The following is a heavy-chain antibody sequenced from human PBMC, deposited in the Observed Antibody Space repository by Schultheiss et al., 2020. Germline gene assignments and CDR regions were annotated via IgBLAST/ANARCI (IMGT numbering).Heavy chain of an antibody. CDR3: AHYHSSGWYWWFDP. V-gene: IGHV3-23*01. CDR1: GFTFSSYA. CDR2: ISASGGGT. J-gene: IGHJ5*02. D-gene: IGHD6-19*01. Sequence: GGSLRLSCAASGFTFSSYAMSWVRQAPGKGLEWVSAISASGGGTYYADSVKGRFTISRDNSKNTLFLQMSSLRAEDTAVYYCAHYHSSGWYWWFDPWCNGAVVAVSS.